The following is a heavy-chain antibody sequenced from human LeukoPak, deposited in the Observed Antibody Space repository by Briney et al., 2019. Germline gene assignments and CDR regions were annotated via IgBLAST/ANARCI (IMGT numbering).Heavy chain of an antibody. CDR3: AKDRGGDIVVVPAAPGAFDI. V-gene: IGHV3-23*01. Sequence: GGSLRLSCAASGFTFSSYAMSWVRQAPGKGLEWVSAISGSGGSTYYADSVKGRFTISRDNSKNTLYLQMNSLRAEDTAVYYCAKDRGGDIVVVPAAPGAFDIWGQGTMVTVPS. D-gene: IGHD2-2*01. CDR1: GFTFSSYA. CDR2: ISGSGGST. J-gene: IGHJ3*02.